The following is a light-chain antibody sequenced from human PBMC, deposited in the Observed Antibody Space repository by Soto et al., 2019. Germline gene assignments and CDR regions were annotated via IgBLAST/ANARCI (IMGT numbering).Light chain of an antibody. J-gene: IGLJ2*01. V-gene: IGLV2-14*01. CDR3: SSYTSRSTVL. Sequence: QSALTQPASVSGSPGQSITIYCTGTSSDVGAYDYVSWYQQHPGKAPQLMIYDVTDGPSGVSNRFSGSKSGNTATLTISGIQTEDEADYICSSYTSRSTVLFGRGIKLTIL. CDR2: DVT. CDR1: SSDVGAYDY.